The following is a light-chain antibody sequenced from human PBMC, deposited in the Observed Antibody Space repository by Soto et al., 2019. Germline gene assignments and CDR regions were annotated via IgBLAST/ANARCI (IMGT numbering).Light chain of an antibody. CDR1: PSDIGNYNY. CDR2: GVS. V-gene: IGLV2-14*01. CDR3: SSYTAYTTLWV. Sequence: QSALTQPASVSGSPGQSITISCTGTPSDIGNYNYVSWYQQHPGKAPKLIIYGVSNRPSGVSNRFSASKSGNAASLTISGRKAEDEADYYCSSYTAYTTLWVFGGGTTLTVL. J-gene: IGLJ3*02.